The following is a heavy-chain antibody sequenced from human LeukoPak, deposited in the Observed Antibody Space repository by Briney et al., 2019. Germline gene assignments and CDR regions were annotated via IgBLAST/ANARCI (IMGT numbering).Heavy chain of an antibody. J-gene: IGHJ5*02. CDR1: GYSFTTYW. CDR2: IYPGDSDT. Sequence: GESLQISCKGSGYSFTTYWIGWVRPMPGKGLEWMGIIYPGDSDTRYSPSFQGQVTISADKSISTAYLQWSSLKASDTAMYYCARHEYSSAWYSGWFDPWGQGTLVTVSS. D-gene: IGHD6-19*01. CDR3: ARHEYSSAWYSGWFDP. V-gene: IGHV5-51*01.